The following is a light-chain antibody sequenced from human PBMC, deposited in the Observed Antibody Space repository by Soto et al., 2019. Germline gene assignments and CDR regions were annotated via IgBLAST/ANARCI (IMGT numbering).Light chain of an antibody. Sequence: QSALTQPASVSGSPGQSITISCTGTSSDVGSYNLVSWYQHYPGKAPKVMIYEGSKRPSGVSNRFSGSKSGNTASLTISGLQAEDEADYYCCSYAGSSTYWVFGGGTQLTVL. CDR2: EGS. V-gene: IGLV2-23*01. CDR1: SSDVGSYNL. J-gene: IGLJ3*02. CDR3: CSYAGSSTYWV.